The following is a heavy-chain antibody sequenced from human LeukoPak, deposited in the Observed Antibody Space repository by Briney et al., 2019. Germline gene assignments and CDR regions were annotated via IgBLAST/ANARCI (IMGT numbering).Heavy chain of an antibody. Sequence: GASVNVSCKASGGTFISYAISGVRQAPGQGLEGMGGIIPIFGTANYAQKFQGRVTITADESTSTAYMELSSMRSEDTAVYYCAIAVAGSQYYFDYWGQGTLVTVSS. J-gene: IGHJ4*02. CDR1: GGTFISYA. CDR3: AIAVAGSQYYFDY. V-gene: IGHV1-69*13. D-gene: IGHD6-19*01. CDR2: IIPIFGTA.